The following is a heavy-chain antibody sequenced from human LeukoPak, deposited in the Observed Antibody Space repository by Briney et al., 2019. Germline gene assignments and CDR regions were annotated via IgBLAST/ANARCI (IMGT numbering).Heavy chain of an antibody. CDR2: IYSGGNT. Sequence: PGGSLRLSCALAGFSVSNTYMSWVRHAPGKGLEWVSIIYSGGNTYYADSVKGRFTISRDNSTDTLYLQMNRLSPEDTAVYYCAWGTVTAPDYWGQGTVVTVSS. CDR1: GFSVSNTY. CDR3: AWGTVTAPDY. V-gene: IGHV3-53*01. D-gene: IGHD2-21*02. J-gene: IGHJ4*02.